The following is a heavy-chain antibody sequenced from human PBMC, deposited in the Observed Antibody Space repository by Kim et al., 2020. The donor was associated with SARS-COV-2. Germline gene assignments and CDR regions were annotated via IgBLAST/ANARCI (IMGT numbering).Heavy chain of an antibody. Sequence: GGSLRLSCAASGFTFSSYWMSWVRQAPGKGLEWVANIKQAGSEKYYVAFAKGRSTISRDNAKNSLYPQMNSLRAEDTAVYYCARGAHQNYDFWSGSLFTSGYCYYYWIGGWGGGGTVAVSS. CDR3: ARGAHQNYDFWSGSLFTSGYCYYYWIGG. CDR1: GFTFSSYW. J-gene: IGHJ6*01. V-gene: IGHV3-7*04. D-gene: IGHD3-3*01. CDR2: IKQAGSEK.